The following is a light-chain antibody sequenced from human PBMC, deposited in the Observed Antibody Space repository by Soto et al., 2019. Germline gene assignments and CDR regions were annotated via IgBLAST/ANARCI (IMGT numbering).Light chain of an antibody. CDR2: DVS. V-gene: IGLV2-14*01. CDR3: SSYTSGSTLYV. CDR1: SSDVGGYNC. J-gene: IGLJ1*01. Sequence: QSALAQPASVSGSPGQSITISCTGTSSDVGGYNCVSWYRQHPGKAPKLMIYDVSNRPSGVSNRFSGSKSGNTASLTISGLQAEDEADYYCSSYTSGSTLYVFGSGTKVTVL.